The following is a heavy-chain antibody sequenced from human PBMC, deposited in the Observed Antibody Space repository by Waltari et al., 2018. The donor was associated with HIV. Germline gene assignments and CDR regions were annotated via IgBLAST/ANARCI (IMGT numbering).Heavy chain of an antibody. Sequence: QLQLQESGPGLVKPSETLSLTCTVPGGSTSSSSYYWGWIRQPPGKGLEWIGSIYYSGSTYYNPSLKSRVTISVDTSKNQFSLKLSSVTAADTAVYYCAREGPRDYGENRGYFDYWGQGTLVTVSS. J-gene: IGHJ4*02. CDR3: AREGPRDYGENRGYFDY. CDR2: IYYSGST. D-gene: IGHD4-17*01. V-gene: IGHV4-39*07. CDR1: GGSTSSSSYY.